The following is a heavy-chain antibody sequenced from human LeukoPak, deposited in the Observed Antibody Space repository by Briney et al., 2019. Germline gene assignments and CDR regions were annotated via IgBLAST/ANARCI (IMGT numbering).Heavy chain of an antibody. D-gene: IGHD5-12*01. J-gene: IGHJ3*02. Sequence: PSETLSLTCTVSGGSINSGTYYWTWVRQPAGKGLEWIGRIQSSGSTNYNPSLKSRVTISVDTSKNQFSLKLSSVTAADTAVYYCARVYGSGYDFRGAFDSWGQGTMVTVSS. CDR1: GGSINSGTYY. CDR3: ARVYGSGYDFRGAFDS. V-gene: IGHV4-61*02. CDR2: IQSSGST.